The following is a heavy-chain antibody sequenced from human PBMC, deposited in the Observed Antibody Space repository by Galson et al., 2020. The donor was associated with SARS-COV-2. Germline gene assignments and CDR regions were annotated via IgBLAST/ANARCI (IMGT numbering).Heavy chain of an antibody. V-gene: IGHV3-49*03. J-gene: IGHJ4*02. Sequence: GESLKISCTASGFTFGDYAMSWFRQAPGKGLEWVGFIRSKAYGGTTEYAASVKGRFTISRDDSKSIAYLQMNSLKTEDTAAYYCTRDDFWSGYADYWGQGTLVTVSS. CDR1: GFTFGDYA. CDR2: IRSKAYGGTT. CDR3: TRDDFWSGYADY. D-gene: IGHD3-3*01.